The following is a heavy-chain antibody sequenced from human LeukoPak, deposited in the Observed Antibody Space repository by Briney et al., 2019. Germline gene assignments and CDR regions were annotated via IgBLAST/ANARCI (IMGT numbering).Heavy chain of an antibody. J-gene: IGHJ4*02. Sequence: GGSLRLSCAASGFTLSDHYMDWVRQAPGKGLEWVGRTRNRANSYTTDYAASVKGRFTISRDDLKSSLYLQMNSLRAEDTAVYYCAKDRHSSGWYVDYFDYWGQGTLVTVSS. CDR2: TRNRANSYTT. V-gene: IGHV3-72*01. D-gene: IGHD6-19*01. CDR3: AKDRHSSGWYVDYFDY. CDR1: GFTLSDHY.